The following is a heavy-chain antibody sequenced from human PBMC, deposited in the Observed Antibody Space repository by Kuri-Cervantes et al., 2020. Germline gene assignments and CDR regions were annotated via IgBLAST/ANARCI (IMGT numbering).Heavy chain of an antibody. D-gene: IGHD3-9*01. CDR3: ARGRYSYYDILTGGMDV. J-gene: IGHJ6*02. Sequence: SQTLSLTCAVSGGSISSGGYSWSWIRQPPGKGLEWIGYIYHSGSTYYNPSLKSRVTISVDRSKNQFSLKLSSVTAADTAVYYCARGRYSYYDILTGGMDVWGQGTTVTVSS. CDR1: GGSISSGGYS. CDR2: IYHSGST. V-gene: IGHV4-30-2*01.